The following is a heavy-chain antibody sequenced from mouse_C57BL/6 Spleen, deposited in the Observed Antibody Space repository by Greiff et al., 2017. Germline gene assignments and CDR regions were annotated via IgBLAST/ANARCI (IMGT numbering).Heavy chain of an antibody. J-gene: IGHJ3*01. CDR3: ASDYGSSYVVFAY. Sequence: VQLQQPGAELVKPGASVKLSCKASGYTFTSYWMHWVKQRPGRGLEWIGRIDPNSGGTKYNEKFKSKATLTVDQPSSTAYMQLSSLTSEDSAVYYCASDYGSSYVVFAYWGQGTLVTVSA. CDR1: GYTFTSYW. V-gene: IGHV1-72*01. D-gene: IGHD1-1*01. CDR2: IDPNSGGT.